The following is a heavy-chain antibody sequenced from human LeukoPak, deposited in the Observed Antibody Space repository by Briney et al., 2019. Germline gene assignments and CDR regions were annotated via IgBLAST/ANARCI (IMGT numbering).Heavy chain of an antibody. CDR1: GFTFDDYG. CDR3: AKGFSGWYKGAYFDY. CDR2: ISWNSGSI. V-gene: IGHV3-9*01. J-gene: IGHJ4*02. Sequence: GGSLRLSCAASGFTFDDYGMSWVRQAPGKGLEWVSGISWNSGSIGYADSVKGRFTISRDDAKNSLYLQMNSLRAEDTALYYCAKGFSGWYKGAYFDYWGQGTLVTVSS. D-gene: IGHD6-19*01.